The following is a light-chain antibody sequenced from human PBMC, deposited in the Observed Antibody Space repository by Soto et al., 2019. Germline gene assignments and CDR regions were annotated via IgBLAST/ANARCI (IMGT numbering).Light chain of an antibody. CDR3: CPYVGSDSSFV. V-gene: IGLV2-11*01. CDR1: SNDVGGYNF. CDR2: DVS. Sequence: QSALTQPRSLSGSPGQSVTISCTGTSNDVGGYNFVSWYQQHPGKVPKLIIYDVSIRPSGVPDRFSASKSGITASLTISGLQAEDEADYYCCPYVGSDSSFVFGSGTKVTVL. J-gene: IGLJ1*01.